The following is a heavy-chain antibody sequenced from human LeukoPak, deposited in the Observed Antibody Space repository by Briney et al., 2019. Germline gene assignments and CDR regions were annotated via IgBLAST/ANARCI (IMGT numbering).Heavy chain of an antibody. CDR1: GYTFSDYY. V-gene: IGHV1-2*02. CDR3: ATLRRSGWYIGD. J-gene: IGHJ4*02. Sequence: ASVKVSCKASGYTFSDYYMHWVRQAPGRGLEWMGWINPYSGGTNYAEKFQGRVTMTRDTSMTTAYMELSSLRSDDTAMYYCATLRRSGWYIGDWGQGTLVTVSS. D-gene: IGHD6-19*01. CDR2: INPYSGGT.